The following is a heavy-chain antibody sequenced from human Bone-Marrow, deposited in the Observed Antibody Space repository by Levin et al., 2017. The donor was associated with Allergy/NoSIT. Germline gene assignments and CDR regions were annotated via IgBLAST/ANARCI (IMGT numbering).Heavy chain of an antibody. CDR2: TYYRSKWYN. Sequence: LRLSCAISGDSVSSNSAAWTWIRQSPSRGLEWLGRTYYRSKWYNDYAVSVKSRITINPDTSKNQFSLQLNSVTPEDTAVYYCAREALGYCSSTSCYPNPPFDYWGQGTLVTVSS. J-gene: IGHJ4*02. CDR1: GDSVSSNSAA. D-gene: IGHD2-2*01. V-gene: IGHV6-1*01. CDR3: AREALGYCSSTSCYPNPPFDY.